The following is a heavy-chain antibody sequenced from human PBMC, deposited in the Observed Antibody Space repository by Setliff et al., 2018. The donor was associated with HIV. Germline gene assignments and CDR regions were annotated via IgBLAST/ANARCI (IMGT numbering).Heavy chain of an antibody. J-gene: IGHJ6*03. CDR2: INHSGST. Sequence: PSETLSLTCAVYGGSVSSYYWSWIRQPPGKGLEWIGEINHSGSTNYNPSLKSRVTISVDTSKNQFSLKLRSVTAADRAVYYCARVPGYSSGTSYMDVWGKGTTVTVSS. CDR3: ARVPGYSSGTSYMDV. V-gene: IGHV4-34*01. CDR1: GGSVSSYY. D-gene: IGHD6-19*01.